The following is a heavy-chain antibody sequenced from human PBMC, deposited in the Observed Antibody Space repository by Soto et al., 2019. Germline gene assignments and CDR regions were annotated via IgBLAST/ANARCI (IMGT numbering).Heavy chain of an antibody. CDR2: INAGNGNT. CDR3: ATDARVSYYDILTGNDRPNWFDP. CDR1: GYTFTGYA. D-gene: IGHD3-9*01. Sequence: ASVKVSCKASGYTFTGYAIHWVRQAPGQRLEWMGWINAGNGNTKYSQKFQGRVTITRDTSASTAYMELSSLRSEDTAVYYCATDARVSYYDILTGNDRPNWFDPWGQGTLVTVSS. J-gene: IGHJ5*02. V-gene: IGHV1-3*01.